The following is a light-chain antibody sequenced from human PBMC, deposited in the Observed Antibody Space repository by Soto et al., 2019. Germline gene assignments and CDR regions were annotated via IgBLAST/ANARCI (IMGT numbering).Light chain of an antibody. Sequence: VLTQPPSVSRSPGQSVAISCTETSSDVGSYNRVSWYQQPPGTAPKLMIFDVSNRPSGVPDRFSGSKSGNTASLTISGLQAEDEAYYYCSSYTTSNTYVFGTGTKVTVL. CDR1: SSDVGSYNR. CDR2: DVS. V-gene: IGLV2-18*02. CDR3: SSYTTSNTYV. J-gene: IGLJ1*01.